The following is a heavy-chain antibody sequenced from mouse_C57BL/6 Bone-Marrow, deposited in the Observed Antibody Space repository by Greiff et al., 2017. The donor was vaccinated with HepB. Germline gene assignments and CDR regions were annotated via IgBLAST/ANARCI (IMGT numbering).Heavy chain of an antibody. J-gene: IGHJ1*03. CDR3: AIRTVVAHWYFDV. Sequence: QVQLKQPGAELVKPGASVKVSCKASGYTFTSYWMHWVKQRPGQGLEWIGRIHPSDSDTNYNQKFKGKATLTVDKSSSTAYMQLSSLTSEDSAVYYCAIRTVVAHWYFDVWGTGTTVTVSS. D-gene: IGHD1-1*01. CDR2: IHPSDSDT. V-gene: IGHV1-74*01. CDR1: GYTFTSYW.